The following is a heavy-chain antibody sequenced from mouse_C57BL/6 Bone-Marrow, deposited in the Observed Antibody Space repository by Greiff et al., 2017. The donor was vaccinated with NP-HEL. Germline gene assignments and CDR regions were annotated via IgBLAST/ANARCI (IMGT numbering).Heavy chain of an antibody. CDR3: TTGGLFAY. CDR2: IDPENGDT. Sequence: VQLQQSGAELVRPGASVKLSCTASGFNIKDDYMHWVKQRPEQGLEWIGWIDPENGDTEYASKFQGKATITAYTSSNTAYLQLSSLTSEDTAVYYCTTGGLFAYWGQGTLVTGSA. J-gene: IGHJ3*01. V-gene: IGHV14-4*01. CDR1: GFNIKDDY.